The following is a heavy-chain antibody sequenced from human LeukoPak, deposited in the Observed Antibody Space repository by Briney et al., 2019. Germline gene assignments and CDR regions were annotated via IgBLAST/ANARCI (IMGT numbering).Heavy chain of an antibody. CDR2: INPSGGST. Sequence: ASVKVSCKASGYTFTSYYMHWVRQAPGQGLEWMGIINPSGGSTSYAQKFQGRVTMTRDTSTSTVYMELSSLRSEDTAVYYCARDARDPPKWGYFDYWGQGTLVTVSS. CDR3: ARDARDPPKWGYFDY. J-gene: IGHJ4*02. V-gene: IGHV1-46*01. D-gene: IGHD2-15*01. CDR1: GYTFTSYY.